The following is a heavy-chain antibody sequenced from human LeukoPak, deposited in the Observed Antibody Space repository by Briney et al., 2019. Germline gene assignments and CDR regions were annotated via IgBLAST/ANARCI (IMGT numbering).Heavy chain of an antibody. Sequence: ASVKVSCKASGYTFTGYYMHWVRQAPGQGLEWMGWINPNSGGTNYAQKLQGRVTMTTDTSTSTAYMELRSLRSDDTAVYYCARHSNIVVVPAAISYYYYGMDVWGQGTTVTVSS. V-gene: IGHV1-2*02. CDR2: INPNSGGT. CDR1: GYTFTGYY. CDR3: ARHSNIVVVPAAISYYYYGMDV. J-gene: IGHJ6*02. D-gene: IGHD2-2*01.